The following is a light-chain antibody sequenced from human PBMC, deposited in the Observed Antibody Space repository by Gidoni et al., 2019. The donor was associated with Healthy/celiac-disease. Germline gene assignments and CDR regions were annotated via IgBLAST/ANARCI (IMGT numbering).Light chain of an antibody. CDR2: SNN. CDR3: AAWDDSLNGPV. Sequence: QSVLTPPPSASGTPGPRVTTSCSGSSSHIVSNTVNWYQQLPGTAPKLLMYSNNQRPSGVPDRFSGSKSGTSASLAISGLQSEDEADYYCAAWDDSLNGPVFGGGTKLTV. CDR1: SSHIVSNT. V-gene: IGLV1-44*01. J-gene: IGLJ2*01.